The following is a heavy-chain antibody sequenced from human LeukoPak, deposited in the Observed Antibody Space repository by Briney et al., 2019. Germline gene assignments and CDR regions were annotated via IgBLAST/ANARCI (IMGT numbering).Heavy chain of an antibody. Sequence: ASVKVSCKASGYTFTDYYMHWVRQAPGQGLEWMGWINPNSGGTNYARKFQGRVTMTRDTSIGTAYMELSRLRSDDTAVFYCAREEVIAAAGPTLDYWGQGALVTVSS. CDR2: INPNSGGT. CDR1: GYTFTDYY. V-gene: IGHV1-2*02. D-gene: IGHD6-13*01. CDR3: AREEVIAAAGPTLDY. J-gene: IGHJ4*02.